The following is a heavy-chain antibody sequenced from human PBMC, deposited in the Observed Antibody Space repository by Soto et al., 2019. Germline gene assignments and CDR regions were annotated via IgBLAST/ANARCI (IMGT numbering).Heavy chain of an antibody. CDR3: ARGELLSAAFFDY. Sequence: GGSLRLSCVASGFAFSHYAMHWVRQAPGKGLEWVALISYDGSNIYYADSVKGRFTLSRDNSKNTLYLQLNTLRAEDTALYYCARGELLSAAFFDYWGQGTMVTVYS. CDR2: ISYDGSNI. D-gene: IGHD1-26*01. V-gene: IGHV3-30-3*01. CDR1: GFAFSHYA. J-gene: IGHJ4*02.